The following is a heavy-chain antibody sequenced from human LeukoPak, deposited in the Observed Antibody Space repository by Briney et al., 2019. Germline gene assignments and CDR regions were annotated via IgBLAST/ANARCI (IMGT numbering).Heavy chain of an antibody. V-gene: IGHV3-11*01. CDR3: ARDPSFYGSGSPLFDY. J-gene: IGHJ4*02. CDR1: GFTFSDYY. D-gene: IGHD3-10*01. CDR2: ISSSGSTI. Sequence: GGSLRLSCAASGFTFSDYYMSWIRQAPGKGLEWVSYISSSGSTIYYADSVKGRFTISRDNAKNSLYLQMNSLRAEDTAVYYCARDPSFYGSGSPLFDYWGQGTLVTVSS.